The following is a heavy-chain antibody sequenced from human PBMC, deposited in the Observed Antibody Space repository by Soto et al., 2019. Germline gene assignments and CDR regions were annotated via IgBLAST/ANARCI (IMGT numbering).Heavy chain of an antibody. CDR2: IYISGNT. V-gene: IGHV4-59*01. CDR3: AREYCSSTRCYGTFDY. Sequence: SETLSLTCAVSGGSISGYYLSWIRRPPGKGLEWIGYIYISGNTNYNPSLKSRVTMAVDTSKNQFSLKLNSVTAADTAVYFCAREYCSSTRCYGTFDYWGQGVQVTVSS. J-gene: IGHJ4*02. CDR1: GGSISGYY. D-gene: IGHD2-2*01.